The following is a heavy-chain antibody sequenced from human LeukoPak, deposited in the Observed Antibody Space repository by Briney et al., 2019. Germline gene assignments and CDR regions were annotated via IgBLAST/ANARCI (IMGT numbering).Heavy chain of an antibody. D-gene: IGHD3-22*01. J-gene: IGHJ3*02. CDR1: GGSISSSSYY. Sequence: SETLSLTCTVSGGSISSSSYYWGWIRQPPGKGLEWIGSIYYSGSTYYNPSLKSRVTISVDTSKNQFSLKLSSVTAADTAVYYRARLDYYDSSGYRIDAFDIWGQGTMVTVSS. CDR2: IYYSGST. CDR3: ARLDYYDSSGYRIDAFDI. V-gene: IGHV4-39*01.